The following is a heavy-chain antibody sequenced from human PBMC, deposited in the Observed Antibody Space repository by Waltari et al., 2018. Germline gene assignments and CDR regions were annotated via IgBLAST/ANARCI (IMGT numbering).Heavy chain of an antibody. CDR3: ASGEQAVNYHGSYFDY. CDR2: IRYYVKNK. Sequence: LVELGGGVVQPGGSLRLCCAPSGFSFRSYGMHWVSPSPGKCLEWEAIIRYYVKNKVEAASVVRRLIISRDNSRNNLLLQMNSRISEDTSVYFYASGEQAVNYHGSYFDYWGRGTLVIVSS. CDR1: GFSFRSYG. D-gene: IGHD6-19*01. J-gene: IGHJ4*02. V-gene: IGHV3-30*02.